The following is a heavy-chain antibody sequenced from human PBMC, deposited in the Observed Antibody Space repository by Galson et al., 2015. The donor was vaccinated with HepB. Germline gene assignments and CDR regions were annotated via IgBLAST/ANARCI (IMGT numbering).Heavy chain of an antibody. J-gene: IGHJ3*02. CDR1: GFTFSNAW. CDR3: TTERFGEGAFDI. CDR2: IKCETDGGTT. Sequence: SLRLSCAASGFTFSNAWMSWVRQAPGKGLEWVGRIKCETDGGTTDDAAPVKGRFTISRDDSKNTLYLQMNSLKTEDTAVYYCTTERFGEGAFDIWGQGTMVTVSS. D-gene: IGHD3-10*01. V-gene: IGHV3-15*01.